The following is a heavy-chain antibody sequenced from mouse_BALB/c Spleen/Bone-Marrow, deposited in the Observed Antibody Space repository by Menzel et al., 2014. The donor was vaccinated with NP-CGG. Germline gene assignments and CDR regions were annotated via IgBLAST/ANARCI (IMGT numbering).Heavy chain of an antibody. Sequence: VQLVESGPGLVAPSQSLSITCTVSGLSLSRYSVHWVRQPPGKGLEWLGMIWGGGSTDYNSALKSRLSISKDNSKSQVFLKMNSLQTDDTAMYYCAREYRYDGEDYFDYWGQGTTLTVSS. CDR1: GLSLSRYS. D-gene: IGHD2-14*01. CDR3: AREYRYDGEDYFDY. J-gene: IGHJ2*01. V-gene: IGHV2-6-4*01. CDR2: IWGGGST.